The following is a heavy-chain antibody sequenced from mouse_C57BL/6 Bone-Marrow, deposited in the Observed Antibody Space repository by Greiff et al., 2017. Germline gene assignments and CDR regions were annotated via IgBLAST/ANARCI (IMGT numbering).Heavy chain of an antibody. V-gene: IGHV1-64*01. CDR2: IHPNSGST. CDR1: GYTFTSYW. CDR3: ARERDYYVSSPYYYAMDY. Sequence: VQLQQPGAELVKPGASVKLSCKASGYTFTSYWMHWVKQRPGQGLEWIGMIHPNSGSTNYNEKFKRKATLTVDKSSSTAYMQLSSLTSEDSAVYYCARERDYYVSSPYYYAMDYWGQGTSVTVSS. D-gene: IGHD1-1*01. J-gene: IGHJ4*01.